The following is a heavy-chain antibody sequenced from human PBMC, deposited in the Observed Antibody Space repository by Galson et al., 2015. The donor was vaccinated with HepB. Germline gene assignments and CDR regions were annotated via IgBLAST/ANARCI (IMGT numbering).Heavy chain of an antibody. CDR3: ARHYSNSGFDY. J-gene: IGHJ4*02. CDR1: GFSLSTYT. D-gene: IGHD6-6*01. Sequence: SLRLSCAASGFSLSTYTMNWVRQAPGKGLEWVSCISSSSSYIYYAESVKGRFTISRDNAKNSLYLQLNSLRADDTAMYYCARHYSNSGFDYWGQGALVTVSS. CDR2: ISSSSSYI. V-gene: IGHV3-21*01.